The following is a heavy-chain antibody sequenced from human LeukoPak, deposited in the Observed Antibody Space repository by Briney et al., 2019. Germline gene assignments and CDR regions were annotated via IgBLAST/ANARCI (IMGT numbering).Heavy chain of an antibody. CDR1: GRSFSVSY. D-gene: IGHD4-17*01. Sequence: SETLSLTCSVSGRSFSVSYWSWIRQPPGKGLEWIAYMYNSGSTNYNPSLKSRVTISIDTSKNQFSLKLSSLTAADTAIYYCARGIESYGDYGYWGQGILVTVSS. J-gene: IGHJ4*02. V-gene: IGHV4-59*01. CDR3: ARGIESYGDYGY. CDR2: MYNSGST.